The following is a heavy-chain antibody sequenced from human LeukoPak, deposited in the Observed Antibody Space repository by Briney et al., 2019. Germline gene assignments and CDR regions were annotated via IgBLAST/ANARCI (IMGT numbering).Heavy chain of an antibody. CDR1: GYTFTSYD. Sequence: ASVKVSCKASGYTFTSYDINWVRQATGQGLEWMGWMNTNSGNTGYAQKFQGRVTMTRNTSISTAYMELSSLRSEDTAVYYCARGGGYPMIFGVVIIQDYYYYGMDVWGQGTTVTVSS. J-gene: IGHJ6*02. CDR3: ARGGGYPMIFGVVIIQDYYYYGMDV. V-gene: IGHV1-8*01. CDR2: MNTNSGNT. D-gene: IGHD3/OR15-3a*01.